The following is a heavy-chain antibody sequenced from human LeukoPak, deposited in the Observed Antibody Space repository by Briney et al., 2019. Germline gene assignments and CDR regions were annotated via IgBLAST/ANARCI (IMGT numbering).Heavy chain of an antibody. V-gene: IGHV1-18*01. CDR2: ISAYNGNT. D-gene: IGHD2-2*01. CDR1: GHTFTSYG. Sequence: GASVKVSCKASGHTFTSYGISWVRQAPGQGLEWMGWISAYNGNTNYAQKLQGRVTMTTDTSTSTAYMELRSLRSDDTAVYYCARDLGFVVVPAAMGEYYFDYWGQGTLVTVSS. CDR3: ARDLGFVVVPAAMGEYYFDY. J-gene: IGHJ4*02.